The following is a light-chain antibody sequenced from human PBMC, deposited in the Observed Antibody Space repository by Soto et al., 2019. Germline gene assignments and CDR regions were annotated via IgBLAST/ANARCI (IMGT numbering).Light chain of an antibody. CDR2: TAS. CDR3: QQYNGYPRT. CDR1: QISNGW. J-gene: IGKJ4*01. Sequence: DIQMAKSPSTLSASVGDRVTITCRASQISNGWLAWYQQKPGKAPKLLIYTASTLQRGVPSRFRGSGSGTEFTLTISSLQPDDFATYYCQQYNGYPRTVGGGTKVEIK. V-gene: IGKV1-5*03.